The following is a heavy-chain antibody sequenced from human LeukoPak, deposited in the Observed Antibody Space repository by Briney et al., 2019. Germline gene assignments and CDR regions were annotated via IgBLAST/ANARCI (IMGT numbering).Heavy chain of an antibody. D-gene: IGHD6-6*01. J-gene: IGHJ4*02. CDR3: AKFLASSSSYFDY. Sequence: GGSLRLSCAASGFTFTSYWMHWVRQAPGKGLVWVSRINSDGSRIDYADSVKGRFTISRDNAKNTVYLQLNSLRADDTAVYYCAKFLASSSSYFDYWGQGTLVTVSS. V-gene: IGHV3-74*01. CDR1: GFTFTSYW. CDR2: INSDGSRI.